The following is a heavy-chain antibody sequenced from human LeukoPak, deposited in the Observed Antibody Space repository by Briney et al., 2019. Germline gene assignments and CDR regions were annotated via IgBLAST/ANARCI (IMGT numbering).Heavy chain of an antibody. CDR1: GFTFSSYS. D-gene: IGHD3-10*01. V-gene: IGHV3-48*04. CDR3: ARYDGGSGPFDY. J-gene: IGHJ4*02. CDR2: ISNSGGSII. Sequence: PGGSLRLSCAASGFTFSSYSMNWVRQAPGKGLEWVSHISNSGGSIIYYADSVEGRFTISRDNARDSLYLQMNSLRAEDTAVYYCARYDGGSGPFDYWGQGTLVTVSS.